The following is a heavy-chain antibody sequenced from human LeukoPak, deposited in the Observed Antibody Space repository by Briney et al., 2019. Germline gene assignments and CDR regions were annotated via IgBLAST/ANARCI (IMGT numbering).Heavy chain of an antibody. CDR1: GFTFSSYA. CDR3: ARIDIVVVPAANRGVFDY. Sequence: GGSLRLSCAASGFTFSSYAMSWVRQAPGKGLEWVSAISGSGGSTYYADSVKGRFTISRDNSKNTLYLQMNSLRAEDTAVYYCARIDIVVVPAANRGVFDYWGQGTLVTVSS. J-gene: IGHJ4*02. V-gene: IGHV3-23*01. D-gene: IGHD2-2*01. CDR2: ISGSGGST.